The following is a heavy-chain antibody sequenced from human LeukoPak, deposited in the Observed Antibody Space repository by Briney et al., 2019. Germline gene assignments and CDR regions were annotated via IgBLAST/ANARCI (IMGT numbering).Heavy chain of an antibody. J-gene: IGHJ2*01. CDR2: IYSGGST. V-gene: IGHV3-53*01. CDR1: GFTVSSNY. Sequence: GGSLRLSCAASGFTVSSNYMSWVRQAPGKGLEWVSVIYSGGSTYYADSVKGRFTISRDNSKNTLYLQMNSLRAEDTAVYYCARDQPYCSGGSCYSGWYFDLWGRGTLVTVSS. D-gene: IGHD2-15*01. CDR3: ARDQPYCSGGSCYSGWYFDL.